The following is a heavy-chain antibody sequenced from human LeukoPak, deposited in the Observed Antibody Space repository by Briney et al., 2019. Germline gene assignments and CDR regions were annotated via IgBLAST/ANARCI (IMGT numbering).Heavy chain of an antibody. CDR1: GGSIVSYY. D-gene: IGHD4-23*01. CDR3: ARSPTTVVTDYWYFDL. CDR2: IAASGTT. J-gene: IGHJ2*01. Sequence: SETLSLTCSVSGGSIVSYYWSWIRQPPGKGLEFIGYIAASGTTKHNPSLKSRVTLSMDTSKNQFSLKLRSVTAADTAVYYCARSPTTVVTDYWYFDLWGRGTLVTVSS. V-gene: IGHV4-4*08.